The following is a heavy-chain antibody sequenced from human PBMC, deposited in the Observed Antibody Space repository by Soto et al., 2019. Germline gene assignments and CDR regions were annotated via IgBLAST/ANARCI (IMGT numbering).Heavy chain of an antibody. CDR2: ISYDGSNK. V-gene: IGHV3-30-3*01. Sequence: PGGSLRLSCAASGFTFSSYAMHWVRQAPGKGLEWVAVISYDGSNKYYADSVKGRFTISRDNSKNTLYLQMNSLRAEDTAVYYCARLIVVVPAAPSLGELTHDYWGQGTLVTVSS. CDR1: GFTFSSYA. CDR3: ARLIVVVPAAPSLGELTHDY. J-gene: IGHJ4*02. D-gene: IGHD2-2*01.